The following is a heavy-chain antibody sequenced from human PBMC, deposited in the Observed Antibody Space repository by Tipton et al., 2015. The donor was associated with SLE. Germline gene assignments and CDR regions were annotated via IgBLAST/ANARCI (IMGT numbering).Heavy chain of an antibody. Sequence: TLSLTCTISGDSIRGSTYYWGWIRQPPGKGLEWIGHIHYTGNTYYNPSLKSRATVSVDTSKNQFSLRLNSVTAADTAVYYCARVRVSAAGFDYWGQGTLV. CDR3: ARVRVSAAGFDY. V-gene: IGHV4-39*07. J-gene: IGHJ4*02. CDR1: GDSIRGSTYY. CDR2: IHYTGNT. D-gene: IGHD6-25*01.